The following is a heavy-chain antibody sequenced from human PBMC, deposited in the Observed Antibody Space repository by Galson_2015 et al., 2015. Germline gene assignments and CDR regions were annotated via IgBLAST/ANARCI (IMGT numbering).Heavy chain of an antibody. CDR2: IYPGDSDI. V-gene: IGHV5-51*01. J-gene: IGHJ6*03. CDR1: GYSFNSYW. CDR3: ARQGIGYGSPYYYMDV. Sequence: QSGAEVTKPGESLTISCKASGYSFNSYWIDWVRQMPGKGLEWMGTIYPGDSDIRYSPAFQGQVSISADKSISNAYLQWSSLKASDTAMYYCARQGIGYGSPYYYMDVWGKGTTVTVSS. D-gene: IGHD6-13*01.